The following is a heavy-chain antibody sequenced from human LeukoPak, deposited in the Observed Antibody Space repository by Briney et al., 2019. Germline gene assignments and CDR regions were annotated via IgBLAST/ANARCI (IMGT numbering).Heavy chain of an antibody. D-gene: IGHD3-10*01. CDR1: GGSFSGYY. Sequence: SETLSLTCAVYGGSFSGYYWSWIRQPPGKGLEWIGEINHSGSTNYNPSLKSRVTISVDKSKNQFSLRLSSVTAADTVVYYCASDNDGFDYWGQGTLVTVSS. CDR2: INHSGST. V-gene: IGHV4-34*01. CDR3: ASDNDGFDY. J-gene: IGHJ4*02.